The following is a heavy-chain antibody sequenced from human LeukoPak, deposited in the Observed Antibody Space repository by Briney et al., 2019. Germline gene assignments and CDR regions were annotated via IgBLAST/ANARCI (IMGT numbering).Heavy chain of an antibody. Sequence: GGSLRLSCAASGFTVSSAYINWVRQAPGKGLEWLSAIYSDGNTYYADSVKGRFTIFRDNSKNMLYLQMNSLRADDTAVYYCARAPSGWYFDSWGQGTLVTVSS. V-gene: IGHV3-53*01. CDR1: GFTVSSAY. CDR2: IYSDGNT. CDR3: ARAPSGWYFDS. J-gene: IGHJ4*02. D-gene: IGHD6-19*01.